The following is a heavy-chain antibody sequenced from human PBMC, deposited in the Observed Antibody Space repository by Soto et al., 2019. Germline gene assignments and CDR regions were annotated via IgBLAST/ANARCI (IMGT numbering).Heavy chain of an antibody. CDR1: GFAFSTYG. CDR3: AREDSLYGMDV. Sequence: GGSLRLSCAASGFAFSTYGMHWVRQAPGKGLEWVANIKQDGSEKYYVDSVKGRFTISRDNAKNSLYLQMNSLRAEDTAVYYCAREDSLYGMDVWGQGTTVTVSS. J-gene: IGHJ6*02. V-gene: IGHV3-7*03. D-gene: IGHD3-22*01. CDR2: IKQDGSEK.